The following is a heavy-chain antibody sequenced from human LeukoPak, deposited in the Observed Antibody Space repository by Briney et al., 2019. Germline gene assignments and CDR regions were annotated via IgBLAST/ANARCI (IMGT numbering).Heavy chain of an antibody. CDR1: AGSISSYV. Sequence: SETLSLTCTVSAGSISSYVWSWIRQPPGKRLDWIGYIHYSGRTDYTPSLQSRVTMSLNTSKNNFSLTPASATAADTAVYYCARGNTEFSSSRNWFNPWGRGSRVTVSS. D-gene: IGHD6-13*01. CDR2: IHYSGRT. CDR3: ARGNTEFSSSRNWFNP. J-gene: IGHJ5*02. V-gene: IGHV4-59*01.